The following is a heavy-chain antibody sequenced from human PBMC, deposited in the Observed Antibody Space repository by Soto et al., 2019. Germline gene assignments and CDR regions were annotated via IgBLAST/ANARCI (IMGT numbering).Heavy chain of an antibody. Sequence: QVQLVESGGGVVQPGRSLRLSCAASGFTFSSYGMHWVRQAPGKGLEWVAVISYDGSNKYYADSVKGRFTISRDNSENTLYLQMNSLRAEDTAVYYCAKDMGWLRFSPFDYWGQGTLVTVSS. CDR1: GFTFSSYG. J-gene: IGHJ4*02. CDR3: AKDMGWLRFSPFDY. V-gene: IGHV3-30*18. D-gene: IGHD5-12*01. CDR2: ISYDGSNK.